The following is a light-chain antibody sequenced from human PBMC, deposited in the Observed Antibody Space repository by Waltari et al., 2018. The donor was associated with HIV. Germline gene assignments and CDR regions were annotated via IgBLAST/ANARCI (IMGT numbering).Light chain of an antibody. CDR2: INN. Sequence: QSVLTQPPSPSGAPGQSVTFSCSGSASNIERSYVYWYHQPPGTAPQPLSSINNPRPSGGPDRFSASMSGSSASVSLSGLRSDAGDDSYCAAWDVSISGRGVIFGGGTKLTVL. CDR3: AAWDVSISGRGVI. V-gene: IGLV1-47*01. J-gene: IGLJ2*01. CDR1: ASNIERSY.